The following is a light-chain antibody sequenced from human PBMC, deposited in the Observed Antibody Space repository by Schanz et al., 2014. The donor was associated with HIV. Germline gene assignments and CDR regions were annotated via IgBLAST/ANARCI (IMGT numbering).Light chain of an antibody. J-gene: IGLJ2*01. CDR2: EVS. CDR3: AAWDDSLNGVI. V-gene: IGLV2-14*02. CDR1: SSDVGGYNL. Sequence: QSALTQPASVSGSPGQSITISCTGTSSDVGGYNLVSWYQQHPGKAPKLMIYEVSKRPSGVPDRFSGSKSGNTASLAISGLQSEDEADYYCAAWDDSLNGVIFGGGTKLTVL.